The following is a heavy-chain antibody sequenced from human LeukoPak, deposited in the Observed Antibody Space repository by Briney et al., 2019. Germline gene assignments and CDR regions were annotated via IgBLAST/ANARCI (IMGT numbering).Heavy chain of an antibody. D-gene: IGHD3-10*01. CDR3: ARSPSLSGSYLGVLSWFDP. J-gene: IGHJ5*02. CDR2: IIPIFATA. Sequence: ASVKVSCTASGGTFSSYAITWVRQAPGQGLEWMGRIIPIFATANYAQNFQGRLTITADESTSTAYMELSSLTSADTAVYYCARSPSLSGSYLGVLSWFDPWGQGTLVTVSS. CDR1: GGTFSSYA. V-gene: IGHV1-69*01.